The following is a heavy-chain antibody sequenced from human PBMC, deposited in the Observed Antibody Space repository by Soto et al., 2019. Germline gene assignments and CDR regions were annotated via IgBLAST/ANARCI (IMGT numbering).Heavy chain of an antibody. J-gene: IGHJ4*02. Sequence: QVQLVESGGGVVQPGRSLRLSCAASGFTFSSYAMHWVRQAPGKGLEWVAVISYDGSNKYYADSVKGRFTISRDNSKNTLYLQMNSLRAEDTAVYYCAREGEDSYGDYVLDYWGQGTLATVSS. CDR3: AREGEDSYGDYVLDY. V-gene: IGHV3-30-3*01. CDR2: ISYDGSNK. D-gene: IGHD4-17*01. CDR1: GFTFSSYA.